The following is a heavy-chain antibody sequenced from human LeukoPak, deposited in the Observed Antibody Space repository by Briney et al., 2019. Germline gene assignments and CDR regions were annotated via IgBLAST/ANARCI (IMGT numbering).Heavy chain of an antibody. J-gene: IGHJ4*02. Sequence: SETLSLTCTVSGGSISSYYWSWIRQPPGKGLEWIGYIYYSGSTNYNPSLKSRVTISVDTSKNQFSLKLSSVTAADTAVYYCARSDIAPNYYDSSGNMMYYFDYWGQGTLVTVSS. CDR3: ARSDIAPNYYDSSGNMMYYFDY. V-gene: IGHV4-59*08. D-gene: IGHD3-22*01. CDR1: GGSISSYY. CDR2: IYYSGST.